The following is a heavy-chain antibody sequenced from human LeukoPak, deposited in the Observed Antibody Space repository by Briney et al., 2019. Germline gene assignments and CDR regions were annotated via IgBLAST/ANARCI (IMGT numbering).Heavy chain of an antibody. J-gene: IGHJ4*02. V-gene: IGHV4-34*01. CDR2: INHSGST. CDR1: GGSFSGYY. Sequence: PSETLSLTCAVYGGSFSGYYCSWIRQPPGKGLEWIGEINHSGSTNYNPSLKSRVTISVDTSKNQFSLKLSSVTAADTAVYYCARGGDYGDSHFDYWGQGNLVTVSS. CDR3: ARGGDYGDSHFDY. D-gene: IGHD4-17*01.